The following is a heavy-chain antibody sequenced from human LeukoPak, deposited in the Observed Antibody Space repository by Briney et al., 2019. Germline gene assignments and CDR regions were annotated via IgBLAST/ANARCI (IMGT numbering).Heavy chain of an antibody. D-gene: IGHD1-7*01. Sequence: PSETLSLTCTVSGGSISSYYWSWIRQPPGKGLEWIGYIYYSGSTNYNPSLKSRVTISVDTSKNQFSLKLSSVTAADTAVYYCARVREYCSGTSCPTWYYYYYMDVWGKGTTVTVSS. J-gene: IGHJ6*03. V-gene: IGHV4-59*01. CDR2: IYYSGST. CDR3: ARVREYCSGTSCPTWYYYYYMDV. CDR1: GGSISSYY.